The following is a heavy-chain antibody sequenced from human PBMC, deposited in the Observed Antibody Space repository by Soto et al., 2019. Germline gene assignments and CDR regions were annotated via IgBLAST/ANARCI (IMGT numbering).Heavy chain of an antibody. J-gene: IGHJ4*02. CDR1: GFTFSSYA. CDR3: ANPWCTFGEPTPGFDY. D-gene: IGHD3-16*01. Sequence: LTLSCAASGFTFSSYAICWVRQAPGTGLEWVSAISGSGGSKYYADSVKGRFSISRDNAKNTLYLQMNSLRAEDTAVYYCANPWCTFGEPTPGFDYWGQGTLVTVSS. V-gene: IGHV3-23*01. CDR2: ISGSGGSK.